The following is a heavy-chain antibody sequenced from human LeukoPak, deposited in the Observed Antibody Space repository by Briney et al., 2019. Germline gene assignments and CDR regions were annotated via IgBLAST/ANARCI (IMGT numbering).Heavy chain of an antibody. V-gene: IGHV1-18*01. Sequence: ASVKVSCKASGYTFTSYGISWVRRAPGQGLEWMGWISAYNGNTNYAQKLQGRVTMTTDTSTSTAYMELRSLRSDDTAVYYCARAPPHVAYYYDSSGYLPDYWGQGTLVTVSS. J-gene: IGHJ4*02. D-gene: IGHD3-22*01. CDR1: GYTFTSYG. CDR3: ARAPPHVAYYYDSSGYLPDY. CDR2: ISAYNGNT.